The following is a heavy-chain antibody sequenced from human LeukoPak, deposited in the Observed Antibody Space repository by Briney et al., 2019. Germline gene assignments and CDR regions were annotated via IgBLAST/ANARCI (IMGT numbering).Heavy chain of an antibody. CDR3: ARRRRNYYMDV. V-gene: IGHV4-59*08. CDR1: GGSISSYY. J-gene: IGHJ6*03. Sequence: SETLSLTCTVSGGSISSYYWSWIRQPTGKGLEWIGYIYYSGSTNYNPSLKSRVTISVDTSKNQFSLKLSSVTAADTAVYYCARRRRNYYMDVWGKGTTVTISS. D-gene: IGHD5-24*01. CDR2: IYYSGST.